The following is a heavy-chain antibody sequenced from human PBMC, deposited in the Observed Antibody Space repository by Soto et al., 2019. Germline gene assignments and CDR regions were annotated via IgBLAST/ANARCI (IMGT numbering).Heavy chain of an antibody. J-gene: IGHJ6*02. CDR1: GYTFTRNG. Sequence: ASVKVSCKTSGYTFTRNGISSVRQAPGQGLEWMGWISPNSGNIKYAQKLQGRVIMTTDTSTSTAYMELRSLRSDDTAVYYCVKDRDSNTWPSRDVWGPGTTVTVSS. CDR2: ISPNSGNI. CDR3: VKDRDSNTWPSRDV. D-gene: IGHD3-22*01. V-gene: IGHV1-18*01.